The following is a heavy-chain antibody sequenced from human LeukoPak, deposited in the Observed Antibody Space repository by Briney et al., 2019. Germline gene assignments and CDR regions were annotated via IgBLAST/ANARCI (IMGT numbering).Heavy chain of an antibody. V-gene: IGHV3-43*02. CDR3: ARESESSGWYDY. CDR1: GFMFHDYA. Sequence: GGSPRLSCAAPGFMFHDYAIHWVRHAPGKGLEWVSLISGDGGSTFYADSVKGRFTISRDNSKNSLYLQMNSLRSDDTALYYCARESESSGWYDYWGQGTLVTVSS. CDR2: ISGDGGST. J-gene: IGHJ4*02. D-gene: IGHD6-19*01.